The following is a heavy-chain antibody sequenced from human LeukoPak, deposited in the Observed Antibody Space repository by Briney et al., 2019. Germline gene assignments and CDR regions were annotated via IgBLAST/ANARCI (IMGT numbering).Heavy chain of an antibody. D-gene: IGHD1-26*01. CDR1: GFTFSDSY. CDR2: ITSGSSYT. CDR3: ASGRGRRMDV. J-gene: IGHJ6*02. Sequence: GGSLRLSCAASGFTFSDSYMSWIRQAPGKGLERVSTITSGSSYTNYGDSVKGRFTISRDNAKDSLYLQMNSLRADDTAVYYCASGRGRRMDVWGQGTTVTVSS. V-gene: IGHV3-11*06.